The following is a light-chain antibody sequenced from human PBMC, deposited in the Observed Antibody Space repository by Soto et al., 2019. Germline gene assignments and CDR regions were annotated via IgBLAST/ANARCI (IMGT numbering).Light chain of an antibody. Sequence: EVVLTQSPGTLSLSPGEGATLSCRASQGLSDPNLAWYMPKPGQAPRLLMYDSSRRAPGVQHRFSGCGSGTEFTLTTSRVDPDDLIVYYCQEYEMSPEAFGLGTKVDIK. V-gene: IGKV3-20*01. CDR2: DSS. J-gene: IGKJ1*01. CDR1: QGLSDPN. CDR3: QEYEMSPEA.